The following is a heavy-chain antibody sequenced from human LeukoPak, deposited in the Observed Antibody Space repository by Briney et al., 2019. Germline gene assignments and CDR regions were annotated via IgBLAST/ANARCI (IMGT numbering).Heavy chain of an antibody. Sequence: SETLSLTCTVSGDSMSSYFWTWVRQFPGKGLEWVGYIYQTTTTYNPSLKGRVTISADMSQNQLSLKVTSVTAADTAVYYCARNSPGRTEDVWGKGTTVIVSS. J-gene: IGHJ6*04. CDR1: GDSMSSYF. V-gene: IGHV4-59*01. CDR2: IYQTTT. D-gene: IGHD1-14*01. CDR3: ARNSPGRTEDV.